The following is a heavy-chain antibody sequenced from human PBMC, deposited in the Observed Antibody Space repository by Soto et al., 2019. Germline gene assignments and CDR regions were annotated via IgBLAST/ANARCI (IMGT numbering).Heavy chain of an antibody. V-gene: IGHV3-33*01. CDR1: GFTFSSYG. J-gene: IGHJ4*02. D-gene: IGHD4-17*01. CDR3: ARVRSQRGYGDYAYDY. CDR2: IWYDGSNK. Sequence: QVQLVESGGGVVQPGRSLRLSCAASGFTFSSYGMHWVRQAPGKGLEWVAVIWYDGSNKYYADSVKGRFTISRDNSKNTLYLQMNSLRADDTAVYYCARVRSQRGYGDYAYDYWGQGTLVTVSS.